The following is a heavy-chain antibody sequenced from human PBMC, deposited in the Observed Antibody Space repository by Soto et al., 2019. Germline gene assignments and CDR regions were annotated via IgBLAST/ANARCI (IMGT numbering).Heavy chain of an antibody. J-gene: IGHJ4*02. CDR3: ARGGSGYTWFNEF. V-gene: IGHV1-69*01. D-gene: IGHD3-22*01. Sequence: QAQLVQSGAEVKKPGSSVKVSCKASGGLFSSYPISWVRQVPGQGLEWMGGLITVFQTAYYTQRFQGRVTITEDESTNTAYMELSILRSDYTAIYYCARGGSGYTWFNEFWGQGTLVTVSS. CDR2: LITVFQTA. CDR1: GGLFSSYP.